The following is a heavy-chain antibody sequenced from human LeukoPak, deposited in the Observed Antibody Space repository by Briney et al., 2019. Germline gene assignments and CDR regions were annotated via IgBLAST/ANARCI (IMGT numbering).Heavy chain of an antibody. Sequence: SETLSLTCTVSGGSISSYYWSWIRQPPGKGLEWIGYMHYSGSSNYNSSLKRRLTISLDTSKNQFSLILSSVTTADTAAYYCARGRYGSGSYYPDYWGQGTLVTVSS. V-gene: IGHV4-59*01. J-gene: IGHJ4*02. CDR2: MHYSGSS. D-gene: IGHD3-10*01. CDR3: ARGRYGSGSYYPDY. CDR1: GGSISSYY.